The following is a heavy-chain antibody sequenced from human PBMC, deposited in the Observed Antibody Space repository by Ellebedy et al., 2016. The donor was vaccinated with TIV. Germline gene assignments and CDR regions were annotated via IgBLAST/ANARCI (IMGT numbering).Heavy chain of an antibody. J-gene: IGHJ3*02. CDR2: IKQDGSEE. D-gene: IGHD2-21*02. CDR3: ARHCRGDCHGAFDM. CDR1: RFTFGRYW. V-gene: IGHV3-7*03. Sequence: GESLKISCAASRFTFGRYWMSWVRQAPGKGLEWVANIKQDGSEEDYVDSLEGRFTISRENSESSLYLQMSSLKAEDTAVYYCARHCRGDCHGAFDMWGQGTMVTVSA.